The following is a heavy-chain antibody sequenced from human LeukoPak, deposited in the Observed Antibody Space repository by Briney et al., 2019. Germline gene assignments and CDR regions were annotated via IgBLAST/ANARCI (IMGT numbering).Heavy chain of an antibody. D-gene: IGHD6-19*01. Sequence: GGSLRLSCAASGFTFSNYWMSWVRQAPGKGLEWVASIKEDGSDKFYMASVKGRFTISRDNAKNSLYLQMNSLRAEDTALYYCAKYFSGSFDYWGQGTLVTVSS. J-gene: IGHJ4*02. CDR1: GFTFSNYW. CDR2: IKEDGSDK. CDR3: AKYFSGSFDY. V-gene: IGHV3-7*01.